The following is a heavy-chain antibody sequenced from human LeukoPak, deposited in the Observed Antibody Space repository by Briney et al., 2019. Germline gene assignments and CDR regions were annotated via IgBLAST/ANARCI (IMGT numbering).Heavy chain of an antibody. CDR1: GGSFSGYY. D-gene: IGHD3-10*01. V-gene: IGHV4-34*01. CDR2: INHSGST. CDR3: ATMVRGVLVYFDY. Sequence: SETLSPTCAVYGGSFSGYYWSWIRQPPGKGLEWSGEINHSGSTNYNPSLKSRVTISVDTSKNQFSLKLSSVTAADTAVYYCATMVRGVLVYFDYWGQGTLVTVSS. J-gene: IGHJ4*02.